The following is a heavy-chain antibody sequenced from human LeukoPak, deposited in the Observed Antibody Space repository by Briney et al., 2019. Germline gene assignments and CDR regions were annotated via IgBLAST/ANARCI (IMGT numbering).Heavy chain of an antibody. CDR3: ARAYCSGGSCERDAFDI. Sequence: SETLSLTCTVSGGSISGFYWSWIRQPPGKGLEWIGYIYYSGSTNYSPSLKSRVTISVDTSKNQFSLRLSSVTAADTAVYYCARAYCSGGSCERDAFDIWGQGTMVTVSS. V-gene: IGHV4-59*12. CDR2: IYYSGST. CDR1: GGSISGFY. D-gene: IGHD2-15*01. J-gene: IGHJ3*02.